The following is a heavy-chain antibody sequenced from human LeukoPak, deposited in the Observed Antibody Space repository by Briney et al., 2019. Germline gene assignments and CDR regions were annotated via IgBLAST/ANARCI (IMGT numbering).Heavy chain of an antibody. CDR1: GYTFTGYY. CDR3: ARGSVLGFDY. D-gene: IGHD6-6*01. V-gene: IGHV1-2*02. J-gene: IGHJ4*02. Sequence: GASVKVSCKASGYTFTGYYIHWVRQAPGQGLEWMGWLNPNNGGTKYSQNFQDRVTMTRDTSISTAYMELSGLRSDDTAVYYCARGSVLGFDYWGRGTQVTVSS. CDR2: LNPNNGGT.